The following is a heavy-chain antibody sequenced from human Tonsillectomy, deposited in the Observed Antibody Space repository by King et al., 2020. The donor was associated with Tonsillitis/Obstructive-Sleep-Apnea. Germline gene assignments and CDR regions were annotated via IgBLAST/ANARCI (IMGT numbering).Heavy chain of an antibody. V-gene: IGHV1-2*04. J-gene: IGHJ4*02. CDR2: INPNSCGT. Sequence: QLVQSGAEVKKPGASVKVSCKASGYTFTGYYMHWLRQAPGQGLEWMGWINPNSCGTNYAQKFQGWVTMTRDKSTRTTDVGLSRLRSDDTAVYYWARGSVPFDYWGQGTLVTVSS. CDR3: ARGSVPFDY. CDR1: GYTFTGYY.